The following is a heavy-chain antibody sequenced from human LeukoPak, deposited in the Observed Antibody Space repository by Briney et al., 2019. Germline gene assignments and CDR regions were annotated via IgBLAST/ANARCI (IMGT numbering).Heavy chain of an antibody. CDR3: ASHGIVEGAFDI. CDR2: IYTSGST. J-gene: IGHJ3*02. D-gene: IGHD1-26*01. CDR1: GGSISSYY. V-gene: IGHV4-4*07. Sequence: SETLSLTCTVSGGSISSYYWSWIRQPAGKGLEWIGRIYTSGSTNYNPSLKSRVTMSADTSKNQFSLKLNSVTAADTAVYYCASHGIVEGAFDIWGHGTMVSVSS.